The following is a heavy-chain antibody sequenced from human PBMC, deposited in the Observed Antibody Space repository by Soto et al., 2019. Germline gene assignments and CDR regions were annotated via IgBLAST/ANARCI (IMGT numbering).Heavy chain of an antibody. CDR3: ARDLRVVITAVGDY. Sequence: EVQLVESGGGLVQPGGSLRLSCAASGFTFSSYSMNWVRQAPGKGLEWVSYISSSSSSTIYYADSVKGRFTISRDNAKNSLYLQMNSLRDEDTAVYYCARDLRVVITAVGDYWGQGTLVTVSS. V-gene: IGHV3-48*02. D-gene: IGHD3-22*01. CDR2: ISSSSSSTI. CDR1: GFTFSSYS. J-gene: IGHJ4*02.